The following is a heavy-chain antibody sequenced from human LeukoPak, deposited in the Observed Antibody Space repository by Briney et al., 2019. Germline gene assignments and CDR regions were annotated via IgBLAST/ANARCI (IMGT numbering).Heavy chain of an antibody. J-gene: IGHJ3*02. Sequence: GESLKISCKGSGYSFTSYWIGWVRQMPGKGLGWMGIIYPVDSDTRYSPCFQGQFSISAQKSISTAYLQWSSLTASDTAMYYCARVRPQDGFDIWGQGTMVTVSS. CDR3: ARVRPQDGFDI. V-gene: IGHV5-51*01. CDR1: GYSFTSYW. CDR2: IYPVDSDT.